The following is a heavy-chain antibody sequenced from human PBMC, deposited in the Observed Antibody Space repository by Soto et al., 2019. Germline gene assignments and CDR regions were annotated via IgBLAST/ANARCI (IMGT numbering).Heavy chain of an antibody. CDR2: ISGSGGST. D-gene: IGHD3-22*01. J-gene: IGHJ4*02. CDR1: GFTFSSYA. Sequence: PGGSLRLSCAASGFTFSSYAMSWVRQAPGKGLEWVSAISGSGGSTYYADSVKGRFTISRDNSKNTLYLQMNSLRAEDTAVYYCAKSPEHTYYYDSSGYYLGYWGQGTLVTVSS. V-gene: IGHV3-23*01. CDR3: AKSPEHTYYYDSSGYYLGY.